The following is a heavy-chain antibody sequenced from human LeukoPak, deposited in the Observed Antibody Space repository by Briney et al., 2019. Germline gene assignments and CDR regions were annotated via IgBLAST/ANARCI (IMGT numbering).Heavy chain of an antibody. Sequence: GGSLRLSCAASGFTFSSYWMHWVRQAPGKGLVWVSRINSDGSSTSYADSVKGRFTISRDNAKNTLFLQMNSLRAEDTAVYYCASYYYDSSGYWVHAFDIWGQGTMVTVSS. V-gene: IGHV3-74*01. CDR2: INSDGSST. J-gene: IGHJ3*02. CDR3: ASYYYDSSGYWVHAFDI. D-gene: IGHD3-22*01. CDR1: GFTFSSYW.